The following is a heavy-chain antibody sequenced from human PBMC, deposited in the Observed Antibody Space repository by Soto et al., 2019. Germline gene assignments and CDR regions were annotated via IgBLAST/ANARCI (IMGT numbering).Heavy chain of an antibody. CDR1: GDSISSRSYY. Sequence: SETLSLTCTVTGDSISSRSYYWGWIRQPPGKGLEWIGSIYYSGSTYNNPSLRSRVSMSIDTSKDQFSLKLKSVTAADRALYFCARRRTSVVTQAYFDVWGRGSLVTVSS. D-gene: IGHD2-21*02. CDR2: IYYSGST. J-gene: IGHJ4*02. V-gene: IGHV4-39*01. CDR3: ARRRTSVVTQAYFDV.